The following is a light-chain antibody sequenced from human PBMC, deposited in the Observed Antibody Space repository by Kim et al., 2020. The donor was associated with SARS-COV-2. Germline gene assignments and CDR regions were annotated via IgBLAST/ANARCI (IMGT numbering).Light chain of an antibody. V-gene: IGLV2-14*03. CDR1: SSDIGNDNY. CDR3: SSYTSTSTL. CDR2: DFS. Sequence: QSALTQPASVSGSPGQSITISCTGTSSDIGNDNYVSWYQQHPGNAPQLIIYDFSYRPSGISNRFSGSKSGNTASLTISGLQPEDEADYYCSSYTSTSTLFGGGTQLTVL. J-gene: IGLJ2*01.